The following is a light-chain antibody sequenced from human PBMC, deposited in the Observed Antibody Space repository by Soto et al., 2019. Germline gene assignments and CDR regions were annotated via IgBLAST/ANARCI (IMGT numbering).Light chain of an antibody. CDR1: SSDIGAYNY. CDR2: EVS. Sequence: QSALTQPASVSGSLGQSITISCTGTSSDIGAYNYVSWYQQHPGKAPKVMIFEVSMRPSGVSNRFSGSKSGNMASLTISGLQAEDEGDYYCSSFITTSTVLLGGGTKVTVL. J-gene: IGLJ2*01. CDR3: SSFITTSTVL. V-gene: IGLV2-14*01.